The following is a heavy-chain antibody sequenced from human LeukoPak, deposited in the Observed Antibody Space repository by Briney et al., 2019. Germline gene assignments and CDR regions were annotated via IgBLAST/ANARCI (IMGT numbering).Heavy chain of an antibody. V-gene: IGHV4-59*01. CDR1: GGSISSNY. J-gene: IGHJ4*02. CDR3: ARAPNYDILTGYEFDY. Sequence: SETLSLTCTVSGGSISSNYWSWIRQPPGKGLEWIGYIYYSGSTNYNPSLKRRVTISVDTSKNQFSLKLSSVTAADTAVYYCARAPNYDILTGYEFDYWGQGTPVTVSS. D-gene: IGHD3-9*01. CDR2: IYYSGST.